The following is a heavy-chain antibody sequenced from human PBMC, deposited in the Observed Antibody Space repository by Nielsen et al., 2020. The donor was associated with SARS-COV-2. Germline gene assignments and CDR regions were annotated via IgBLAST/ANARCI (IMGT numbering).Heavy chain of an antibody. CDR3: ARGSTKLYYYGSGSYYYYGMDV. V-gene: IGHV3-13*01. CDR2: IGTAGDT. Sequence: GGSLRLSCAASGFTFSSYDMHWVRQATGKGLEWVSAIGTAGDTYYPGSVKGRFTISRENAKNSLYLQMNSLRAGDTAVYYCARGSTKLYYYGSGSYYYYGMDVWGQGTTVTVSS. D-gene: IGHD3-10*01. J-gene: IGHJ6*02. CDR1: GFTFSSYD.